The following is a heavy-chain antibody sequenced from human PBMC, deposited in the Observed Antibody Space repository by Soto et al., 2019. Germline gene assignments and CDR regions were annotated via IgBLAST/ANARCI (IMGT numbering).Heavy chain of an antibody. CDR1: GYTSTSYD. D-gene: IGHD5-18*01. CDR3: ATPSPTAIHSDYYYYGMDV. Sequence: ASVKVSCKASGYTSTSYDINWVRQATGQGLEWMGWMNPNSGNTGYAQKFQGRVTMTRNTSISTAYMELSSLRSEDTAVYYCATPSPTAIHSDYYYYGMDVWGQGTTVTVSS. J-gene: IGHJ6*02. CDR2: MNPNSGNT. V-gene: IGHV1-8*01.